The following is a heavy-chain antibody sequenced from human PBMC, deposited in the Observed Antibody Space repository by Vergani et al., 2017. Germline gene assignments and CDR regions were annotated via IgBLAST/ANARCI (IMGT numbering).Heavy chain of an antibody. V-gene: IGHV1-69*05. CDR1: GGTFSSYA. D-gene: IGHD6-13*01. CDR3: ARAGXSSSWYAYYYGMDV. Sequence: QVQLVQSGAEVKKPGSSVKVSCKASGGTFSSYAISWVRQAPGQGLEWMGGIIPIFGTANYAQKFQGRVTITRNTSISTAYMELSSLRSEDTAVYYCARAGXSSSWYAYYYGMDVWGQGTTVTVSS. CDR2: IIPIFGTA. J-gene: IGHJ6*02.